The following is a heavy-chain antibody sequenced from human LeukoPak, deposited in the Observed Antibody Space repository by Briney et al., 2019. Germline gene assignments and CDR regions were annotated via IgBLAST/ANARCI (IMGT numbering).Heavy chain of an antibody. J-gene: IGHJ3*02. CDR3: ARDGHSFGGVIVKGDDAFDI. CDR1: GGTFSSYA. Sequence: SVKVSCKASGGTFSSYAISWVRQAPGQGLEWMGGIIPIFGTANYAQKFQGRVTITADESTSTAYMELSSLRSEDTAVYYCARDGHSFGGVIVKGDDAFDIWGQGTMVTVSS. D-gene: IGHD3-16*02. CDR2: IIPIFGTA. V-gene: IGHV1-69*13.